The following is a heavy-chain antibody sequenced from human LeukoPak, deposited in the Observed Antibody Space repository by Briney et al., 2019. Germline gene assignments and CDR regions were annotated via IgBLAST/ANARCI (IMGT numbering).Heavy chain of an antibody. CDR3: TTVTLRPVGL. D-gene: IGHD3-10*01. Sequence: PGGSLRLSCAASGFSFSRAWMSWVHQAPGKGLEWVGRIKSKSDGGTTDYAAPVKGRFTISRDDSKNTLFLQVNSLKIEDTAVYYCTTVTLRPVGLWGQGTLVTVSS. J-gene: IGHJ4*02. CDR2: IKSKSDGGTT. V-gene: IGHV3-15*05. CDR1: GFSFSRAW.